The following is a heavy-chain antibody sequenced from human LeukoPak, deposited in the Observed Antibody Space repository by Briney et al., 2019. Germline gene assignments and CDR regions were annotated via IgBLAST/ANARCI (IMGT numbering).Heavy chain of an antibody. CDR2: ISAYNGNT. V-gene: IGHV1-18*01. Sequence: ASVKVSCKASGYTFTSYGFSWVRQAPGQGLEWMGWISAYNGNTNYAQKLQGRVTMTTDTSTSTAYMELRSLRSDDTAVYYCASSRIPFGYYDSSIYYFDYWGQGTLVTVSS. D-gene: IGHD3-22*01. CDR1: GYTFTSYG. CDR3: ASSRIPFGYYDSSIYYFDY. J-gene: IGHJ4*02.